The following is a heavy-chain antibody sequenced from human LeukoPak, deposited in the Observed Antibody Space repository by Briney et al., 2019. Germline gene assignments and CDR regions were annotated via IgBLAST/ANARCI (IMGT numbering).Heavy chain of an antibody. CDR2: ISSSGTTT. J-gene: IGHJ4*02. CDR3: TTLTVAPNFDY. CDR1: GFTFSVSE. Sequence: GGSLRLSCAASGFTFSVSEMHWVRQAPGKGLEWISDISSSGTTTYYADSVKGRFTISRDNAKNSLYLQMNSLRAEDTAGYYCTTLTVAPNFDYWGQGTLVTVSS. V-gene: IGHV3-48*03. D-gene: IGHD6-19*01.